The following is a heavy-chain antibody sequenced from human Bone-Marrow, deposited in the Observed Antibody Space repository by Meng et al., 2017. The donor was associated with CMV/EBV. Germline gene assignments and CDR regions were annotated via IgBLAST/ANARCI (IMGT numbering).Heavy chain of an antibody. CDR1: GYSFTNYW. Sequence: GESLKISCQGSGYSFTNYWIVWVRQMPEKGLECMGIIYPGDSETRYSPSFQGQVTISADQSIRTAYLQWSSLKASDTAIYYCARGGARYVTTDAFDVWGQATMATSSS. CDR3: ARGGARYVTTDAFDV. V-gene: IGHV5-51*01. J-gene: IGHJ3*01. CDR2: IYPGDSET. D-gene: IGHD4-11*01.